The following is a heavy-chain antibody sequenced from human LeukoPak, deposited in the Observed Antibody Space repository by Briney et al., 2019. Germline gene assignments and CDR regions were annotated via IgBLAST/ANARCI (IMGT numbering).Heavy chain of an antibody. Sequence: ASVKVSCKASGGTFSSYAISWVRQAPGQGLEWMGGIIPIFGTANYAQKFQGRVTITADESASTAYMELSSLRSEDTAVYYCARDWMMGATFEIQGPVDYWGQGTLVTVSS. CDR2: IIPIFGTA. D-gene: IGHD1-26*01. CDR1: GGTFSSYA. V-gene: IGHV1-69*13. J-gene: IGHJ4*02. CDR3: ARDWMMGATFEIQGPVDY.